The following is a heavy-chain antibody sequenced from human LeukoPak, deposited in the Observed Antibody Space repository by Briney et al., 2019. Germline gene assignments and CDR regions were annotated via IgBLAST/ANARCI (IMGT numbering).Heavy chain of an antibody. J-gene: IGHJ4*02. D-gene: IGHD5-18*01. CDR3: ASDGSDTAMVN. V-gene: IGHV3-23*01. CDR1: GFTFSSYT. CDR2: ITTSGGNT. Sequence: PGGSLRLSCAASGFTFSSYTMSWVRQAPGKGLEWVSTITTSGGNTYYADSVKGRFTISRDNSKNTLYLQMNSLRAEDTAVYYCASDGSDTAMVNWGQGTLVTVSS.